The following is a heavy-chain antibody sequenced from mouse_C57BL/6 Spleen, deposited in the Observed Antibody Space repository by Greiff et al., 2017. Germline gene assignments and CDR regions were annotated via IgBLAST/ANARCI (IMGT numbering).Heavy chain of an antibody. CDR2: TFYSGIT. CDR1: GFSINSDCY. Sequence: EVQLQESGPSLVRPSQTLSLTCTVTGFSINSDCYWIWIRQFPGNKLEYIEYTFYSGITYYNPSLESRTYITRDTSKNQFSLKLSSVTTEDTATYYCARGLYYCGSSYVGYFDVWGTGTTVTVSS. CDR3: ARGLYYCGSSYVGYFDV. J-gene: IGHJ1*03. V-gene: IGHV3-3*01. D-gene: IGHD1-1*01.